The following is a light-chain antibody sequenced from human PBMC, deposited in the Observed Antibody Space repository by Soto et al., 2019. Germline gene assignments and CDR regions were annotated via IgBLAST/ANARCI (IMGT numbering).Light chain of an antibody. J-gene: IGKJ1*01. CDR3: QHYHDWPT. CDR1: HTVSSS. Sequence: EIVVTQSPATLSVSPGERATLSCRASHTVSSSFAWYQQIPGQAPRLLIYGASIRAAGIPARFSGSGSGTEFTLTSSSLQSEDFAVYYCQHYHDWPTFGQGTKVEIK. V-gene: IGKV3-15*01. CDR2: GAS.